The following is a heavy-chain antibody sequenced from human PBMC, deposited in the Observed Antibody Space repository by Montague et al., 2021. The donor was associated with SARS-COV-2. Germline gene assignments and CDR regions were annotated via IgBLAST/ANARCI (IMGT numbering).Heavy chain of an antibody. CDR1: GGSISSINW. D-gene: IGHD6-19*01. CDR3: ARTGYSSGWHSFDY. V-gene: IGHV4-4*02. J-gene: IGHJ4*02. Sequence: ETLSLTCVVSGGSISSINWWSWVRQPPGKGLEWIGEIYHSGSTNYNPSLKSRVIISVDKSKNQFSLKLISVTAADTAVYYCARTGYSSGWHSFDYWGQGTLVAVSS. CDR2: IYHSGST.